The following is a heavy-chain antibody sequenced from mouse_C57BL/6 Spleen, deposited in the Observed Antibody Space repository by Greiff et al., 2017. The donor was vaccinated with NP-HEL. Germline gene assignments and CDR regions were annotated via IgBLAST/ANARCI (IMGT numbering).Heavy chain of an antibody. CDR1: GYTFTSYW. Sequence: QVQLQQPGAELVRPGTSVKLSCKASGYTFTSYWMHWVKQRPGQGLEWIGVIDPSDSYTNYNQKFKGKATLTVDTSSSTAYMQLSSLTSEDSAVYYCARARGFYYGNYGEGPYFDYWGQGTTLTVSS. CDR3: ARARGFYYGNYGEGPYFDY. CDR2: IDPSDSYT. J-gene: IGHJ2*01. V-gene: IGHV1-59*01. D-gene: IGHD2-1*01.